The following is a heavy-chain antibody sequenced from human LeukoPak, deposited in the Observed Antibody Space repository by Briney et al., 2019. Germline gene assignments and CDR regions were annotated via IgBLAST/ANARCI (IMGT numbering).Heavy chain of an antibody. CDR2: ISSSSSYI. CDR1: GFTFSSYG. D-gene: IGHD3-10*01. Sequence: GGSLRLSCAASGFTFSSYGMHWVRQAPGKGLEWVSSISSSSSYIYYADSVKGRFTISRDNAKNSLYLQMNSLRAEDTAVYYCARDLLLWFGESPGYWGQGTLVTVSS. V-gene: IGHV3-21*01. J-gene: IGHJ4*02. CDR3: ARDLLLWFGESPGY.